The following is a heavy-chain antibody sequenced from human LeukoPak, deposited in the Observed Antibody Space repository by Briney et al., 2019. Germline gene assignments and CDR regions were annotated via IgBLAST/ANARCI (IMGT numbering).Heavy chain of an antibody. CDR2: INPSGGST. CDR1: GYTFTSYY. V-gene: IGHV1-46*01. Sequence: ASVKVSCKASGYTFTSYYMHWVQQAPGQGLEWMGIINPSGGSTSYAQKFQGRVTMTRDTSTSTVYMELSSLRSEDTAVYYCARDFSHCSGGSCYSSDDYWGQGTLVTVSS. CDR3: ARDFSHCSGGSCYSSDDY. D-gene: IGHD2-15*01. J-gene: IGHJ4*02.